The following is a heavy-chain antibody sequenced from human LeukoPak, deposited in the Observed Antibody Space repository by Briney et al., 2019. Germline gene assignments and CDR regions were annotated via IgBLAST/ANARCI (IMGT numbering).Heavy chain of an antibody. J-gene: IGHJ6*03. Sequence: ASVKVSCEAFGYSFTSYAITWVRQAPGQGLEWMGWISGSNGNTNYAQKFQGRVTMTTDTSTNTAYMELRSLRSDDTAVYYCARSYSSTWYSYYYYMDVWGKGTTVTVSS. CDR1: GYSFTSYA. D-gene: IGHD6-13*01. CDR3: ARSYSSTWYSYYYYMDV. V-gene: IGHV1-18*01. CDR2: ISGSNGNT.